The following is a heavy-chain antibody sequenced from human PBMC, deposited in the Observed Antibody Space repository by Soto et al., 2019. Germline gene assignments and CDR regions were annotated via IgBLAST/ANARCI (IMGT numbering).Heavy chain of an antibody. D-gene: IGHD2-2*01. CDR3: ARRDCSSTSCRIDY. CDR1: GGSISSGGYY. V-gene: IGHV4-31*03. CDR2: IYYSGST. J-gene: IGHJ4*02. Sequence: QVQLQESGPGLVKPSQTLSLTCTVSGGSISSGGYYWSWIRQHPGKGLEWIGYIYYSGSTYYNPSLKTRVTISVDTSKNQFSLKLSSVTAADTAVYYCARRDCSSTSCRIDYWGQGTLVTVSS.